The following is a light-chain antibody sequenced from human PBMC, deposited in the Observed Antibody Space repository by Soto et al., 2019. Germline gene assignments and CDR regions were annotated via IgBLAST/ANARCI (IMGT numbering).Light chain of an antibody. Sequence: DIQMTQSPSSLSASVGDRVTITCQASQDITNYLNWYQQKPGKAPKLLIHDSSNLETGVPSRFSGSGSGTYFSFTISSLEPEDIATYYCQQYDSLPLTFGQGTRLEIK. V-gene: IGKV1-33*01. CDR1: QDITNY. CDR2: DSS. CDR3: QQYDSLPLT. J-gene: IGKJ5*01.